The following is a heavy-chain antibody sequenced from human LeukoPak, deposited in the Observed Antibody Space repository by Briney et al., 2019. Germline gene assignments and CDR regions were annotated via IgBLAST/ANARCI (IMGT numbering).Heavy chain of an antibody. CDR1: GFAFNTYA. Sequence: GRSLRLSCAASGFAFNTYAMHWVRQAPGQGLEWVALIWHDGSHKFYSNSVRGRFTISRDNSKNTLYLQMNSLRAEDTATYYCAKDCAIGVWYGECEVDYWGQGTLVTVSS. CDR3: AKDCAIGVWYGECEVDY. D-gene: IGHD6-19*01. V-gene: IGHV3-33*06. J-gene: IGHJ4*02. CDR2: IWHDGSHK.